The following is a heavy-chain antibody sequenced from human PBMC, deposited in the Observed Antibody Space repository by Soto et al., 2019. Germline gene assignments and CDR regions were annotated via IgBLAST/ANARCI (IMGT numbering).Heavy chain of an antibody. J-gene: IGHJ5*02. CDR1: GGSFSGYY. D-gene: IGHD2-15*01. CDR3: ARGAPIVVVVAATQRRWFDP. V-gene: IGHV4-34*01. Sequence: QVQLQQWGAGLLKPSETLSLTCAVYGGSFSGYYWSWIRQPPGKGLEWIGLINHSGSTNYNPSLKSLVTTSLATSRDLFSLKLSCGTAADTAVYYCARGAPIVVVVAATQRRWFDPWGQGTMVTVSS. CDR2: INHSGST.